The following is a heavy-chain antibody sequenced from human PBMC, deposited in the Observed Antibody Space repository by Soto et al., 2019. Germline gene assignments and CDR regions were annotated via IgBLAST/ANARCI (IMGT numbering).Heavy chain of an antibody. J-gene: IGHJ4*01. CDR1: GFTISAYG. V-gene: IGHV3-23*01. CDR3: TRDSGWESES. CDR2: IGVNGDNT. Sequence: EVQLLESGGGLVQPGGSLRLSCAATGFTISAYGMGWVRQPPGKGLEWVSGIGVNGDNTYYADSVKGRFTISGDKSKNTVFLQMNSLRADDTAMYYCTRDSGWESESWGHGTLVTVSS. D-gene: IGHD1-26*01.